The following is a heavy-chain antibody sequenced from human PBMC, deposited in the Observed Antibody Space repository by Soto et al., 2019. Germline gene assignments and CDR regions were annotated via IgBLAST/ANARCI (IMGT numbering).Heavy chain of an antibody. Sequence: QVQLVQSGAEVKKPGASVKVSCKASGYTFTSYEINWVRQTSGHGLEWMGGMNPDNNNTAYAQKFQVRVTMTCDTSIRTAYMELSSLRSVDTAVYYCVIGGVIVLDAFDIWGQGTMVTVSS. J-gene: IGHJ3*02. CDR3: VIGGVIVLDAFDI. CDR2: MNPDNNNT. CDR1: GYTFTSYE. D-gene: IGHD3-16*02. V-gene: IGHV1-8*01.